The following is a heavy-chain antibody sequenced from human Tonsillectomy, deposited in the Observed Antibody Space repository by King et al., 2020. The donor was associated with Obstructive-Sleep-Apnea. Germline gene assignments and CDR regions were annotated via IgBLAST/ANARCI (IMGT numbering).Heavy chain of an antibody. V-gene: IGHV3-7*01. Sequence: VQLVQSGGGLVQPGGSLRLSCAASGFTFSNYWMSWVRQAPGKGLEWVANIKQDGSEKYYVDSVKGRFTISRDNAKNSLYLQMNSLRAEDTAVYYCARDQDHGNILTGYYDAFDIWGQGTMVTVSS. CDR2: IKQDGSEK. CDR3: ARDQDHGNILTGYYDAFDI. D-gene: IGHD3-9*01. CDR1: GFTFSNYW. J-gene: IGHJ3*02.